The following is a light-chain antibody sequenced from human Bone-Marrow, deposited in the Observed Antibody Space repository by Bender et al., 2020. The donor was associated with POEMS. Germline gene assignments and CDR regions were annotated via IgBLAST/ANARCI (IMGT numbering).Light chain of an antibody. CDR3: SSAAGGNKFV. Sequence: QSALTQPRSVSGSPGQSVTISCSGTSSDVGAYNFVSWYQHHPGKAPKLIIYDVSNRPSGVPDRFSGSKSGNTASLTVSGLQAEDEADYYCSSAAGGNKFVFGGGTKLTVL. J-gene: IGLJ2*01. V-gene: IGLV2-11*01. CDR1: SSDVGAYNF. CDR2: DVS.